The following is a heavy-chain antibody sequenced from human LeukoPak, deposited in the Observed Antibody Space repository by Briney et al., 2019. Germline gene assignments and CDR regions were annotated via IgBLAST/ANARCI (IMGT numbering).Heavy chain of an antibody. Sequence: PSETLSLTCSVSGGPVTEYYWSWIRQPPGKGLEWIGYTYHTGSTNYSPSLTSRVTMSVDASRNQFSLKLVSVTAADTAVYYCARDRGSTGYYYLDSWGQGILVTVSS. CDR2: TYHTGST. CDR3: ARDRGSTGYYYLDS. D-gene: IGHD1-26*01. J-gene: IGHJ4*02. CDR1: GGPVTEYY. V-gene: IGHV4-59*02.